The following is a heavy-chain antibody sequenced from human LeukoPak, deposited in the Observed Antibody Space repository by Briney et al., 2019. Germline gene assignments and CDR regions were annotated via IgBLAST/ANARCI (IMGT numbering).Heavy chain of an antibody. J-gene: IGHJ4*02. CDR2: IKQDGSEK. CDR1: GFTFSSYW. CDR3: VKDPYCGDGCHRTAG. D-gene: IGHD2-21*01. V-gene: IGHV3-7*01. Sequence: QTGGSLRLSCAASGFTFSSYWMSWVRQAPGKGLEWVANIKQDGSEKYYVDSVKGRFTISRDNAKNSLYLQMNSLRAEDTAVYYCVKDPYCGDGCHRTAGWGQGTLATVSS.